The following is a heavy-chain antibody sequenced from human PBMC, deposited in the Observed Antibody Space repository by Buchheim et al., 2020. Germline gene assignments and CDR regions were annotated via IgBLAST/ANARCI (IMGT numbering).Heavy chain of an antibody. CDR3: ARRTRQWLVLGGGIDY. V-gene: IGHV4-34*01. D-gene: IGHD6-19*01. Sequence: QVQLQQWGAGLLKPSETLSLTCAVYGGSFSGYYWSWIRQPPGKGLEWIGEINHSGSTNYNPSLKSRVTITVDTSKNQFSLKLSSVTAADTAVYYGARRTRQWLVLGGGIDYWGQGTL. CDR2: INHSGST. J-gene: IGHJ4*02. CDR1: GGSFSGYY.